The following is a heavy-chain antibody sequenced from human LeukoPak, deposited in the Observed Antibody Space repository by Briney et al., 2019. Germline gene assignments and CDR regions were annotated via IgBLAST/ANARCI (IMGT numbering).Heavy chain of an antibody. J-gene: IGHJ5*02. CDR1: GGSISSGGYY. D-gene: IGHD2-2*01. CDR3: ARVGLGYCSSTSCSVNWFDP. Sequence: SQTLSLTSTVSGGSISSGGYYWSWIRQHPGKGLEWIGYIYYSRSTYYNPSLKSRVTISVDTSKNQFSLKLSSVTAADTAVYYCARVGLGYCSSTSCSVNWFDPWGQGTLVTVSS. CDR2: IYYSRST. V-gene: IGHV4-31*03.